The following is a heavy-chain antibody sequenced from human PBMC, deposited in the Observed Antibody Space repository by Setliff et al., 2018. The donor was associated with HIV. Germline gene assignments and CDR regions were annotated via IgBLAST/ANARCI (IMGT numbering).Heavy chain of an antibody. CDR2: IYYSGST. CDR3: ARVPAIGVVPGAPNDGFDI. V-gene: IGHV4-31*03. Sequence: KPSETLSLTCTVPGDSISSGGYYGSWIRQHPGKGLEWIGYIYYSGSTFYNPSLKSRLTISVDTSKNQFSLKLTSLTAADTAVYYCARVPAIGVVPGAPNDGFDIWGQGTMVTVSS. CDR1: GDSISSGGYY. J-gene: IGHJ3*02. D-gene: IGHD2-2*01.